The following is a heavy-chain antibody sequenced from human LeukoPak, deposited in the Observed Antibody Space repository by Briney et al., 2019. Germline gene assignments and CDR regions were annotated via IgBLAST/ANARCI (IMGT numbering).Heavy chain of an antibody. CDR1: GGSISSNNW. V-gene: IGHV4-4*02. CDR2: VYHNGGT. Sequence: PSETLSLTCAVSGGSISSNNWWSWVRQPPGKGLEWIGEVYHNGGTNYSPSLKSRVTISEDKSKNQFSLKLTSVTAADTAVYYCARYCSGSICYSGVDYWGQGTLVPVS. CDR3: ARYCSGSICYSGVDY. D-gene: IGHD2-15*01. J-gene: IGHJ4*02.